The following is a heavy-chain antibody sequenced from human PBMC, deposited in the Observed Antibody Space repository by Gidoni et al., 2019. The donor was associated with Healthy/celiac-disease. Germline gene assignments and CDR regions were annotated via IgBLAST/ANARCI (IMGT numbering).Heavy chain of an antibody. D-gene: IGHD4-17*01. V-gene: IGHV1-46*01. CDR3: ARDLVSVTPNYYYYYGMDV. CDR2: INPSGGST. J-gene: IGHJ6*02. CDR1: GYTFTSYY. Sequence: QVQLVQSGDEVKKPGASGTVSCKASGYTFTSYYLHWVRQAPGQGLEWMGIINPSGGSTSYAQKFQGRVTMTRDTSTSTVYMELSSLRSEDTAVYYCARDLVSVTPNYYYYYGMDVWGQGTTVTVSS.